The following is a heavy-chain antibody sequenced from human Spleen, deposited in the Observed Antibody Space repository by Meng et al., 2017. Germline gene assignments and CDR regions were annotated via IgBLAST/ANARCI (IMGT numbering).Heavy chain of an antibody. V-gene: IGHV4-34*01. D-gene: IGHD4-17*01. CDR1: GGSFSDYY. CDR2: INHSGST. J-gene: IGHJ4*02. CDR3: ARDPHLDNGDYAGDAAGVLSR. Sequence: GSLRLSCVVSGGSFSDYYWSWIRQPPGKGLEWIGEINHSGSTNYNPSLESRATISVDTSQNNHSLKLSSVPAADSAVYYCARDPHLDNGDYAGDAAGVLSRWGQGTLVTVSS.